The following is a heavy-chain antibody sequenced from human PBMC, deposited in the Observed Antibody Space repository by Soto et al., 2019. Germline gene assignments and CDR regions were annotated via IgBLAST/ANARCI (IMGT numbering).Heavy chain of an antibody. Sequence: QVPLVQSGAEVKKPGSSVKVSCKASGGTFSSYAIIWVRQAPGQGLEWMGGIIPIFGTANYAQKFQGRVTITADESTSTAYMELSSLRSEDTAVYYCAREMSEDIVVVPAAIRSMDVWGQGTTVTVSS. CDR2: IIPIFGTA. CDR3: AREMSEDIVVVPAAIRSMDV. V-gene: IGHV1-69*01. J-gene: IGHJ6*02. CDR1: GGTFSSYA. D-gene: IGHD2-2*02.